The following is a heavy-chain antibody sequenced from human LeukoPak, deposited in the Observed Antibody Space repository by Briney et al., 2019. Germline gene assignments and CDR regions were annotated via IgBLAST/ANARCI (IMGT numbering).Heavy chain of an antibody. D-gene: IGHD2-21*02. J-gene: IGHJ6*02. Sequence: PGGSLRLSCAASGFTFSSYAMSWVRQAPGKGLEWVSAISGSGGSTYYADSVKGRFTISRDNSKNTLYLQMNSLRAEDTAVYYCAKDTKDCGGDCYTYYYGMDVWGQGTTVTVSS. CDR3: AKDTKDCGGDCYTYYYGMDV. CDR2: ISGSGGST. V-gene: IGHV3-23*01. CDR1: GFTFSSYA.